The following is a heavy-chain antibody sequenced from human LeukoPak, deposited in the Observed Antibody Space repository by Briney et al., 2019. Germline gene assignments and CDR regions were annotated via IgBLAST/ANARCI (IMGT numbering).Heavy chain of an antibody. Sequence: GGSLRLSCAASGFTFSDYYMSWIRQAPGKGLEWVSYISSSGSTIYYADSVKGRFTISRDNAKNSLYLQMNSLRAEDTAVYYCARVFLEMATTPYYFDYWGQGTLVTVS. CDR1: GFTFSDYY. CDR3: ARVFLEMATTPYYFDY. V-gene: IGHV3-11*01. J-gene: IGHJ4*02. D-gene: IGHD5-24*01. CDR2: ISSSGSTI.